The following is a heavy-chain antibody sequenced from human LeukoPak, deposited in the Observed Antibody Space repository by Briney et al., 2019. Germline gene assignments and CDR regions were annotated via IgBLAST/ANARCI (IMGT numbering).Heavy chain of an antibody. V-gene: IGHV4-59*08. CDR1: GGSISSYY. D-gene: IGHD3-9*01. CDR2: IYYSGST. Sequence: PSESLSLTCTVSGGSISSYYWSWIRQPPGKGLEWIGYIYYSGSTNYNPSLKSRVTISVDTSKNQFSLKLSSVTAADTAVYYCAGRGFDSWDFDYWGQGTLVTVSS. J-gene: IGHJ4*02. CDR3: AGRGFDSWDFDY.